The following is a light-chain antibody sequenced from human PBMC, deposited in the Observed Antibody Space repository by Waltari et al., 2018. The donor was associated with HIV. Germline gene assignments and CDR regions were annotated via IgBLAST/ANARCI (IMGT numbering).Light chain of an antibody. Sequence: ETVMTQSPATLSVSPGERVTLSCKASQSVSSDLAWYQQKPGQAPRLLIYAASTRATGIPARFSGSVSATEFTLTISSLQSEDFAVYYCQQYSDWPPFTFGGGTKVEIK. CDR3: QQYSDWPPFT. J-gene: IGKJ4*01. CDR2: AAS. V-gene: IGKV3-15*01. CDR1: QSVSSD.